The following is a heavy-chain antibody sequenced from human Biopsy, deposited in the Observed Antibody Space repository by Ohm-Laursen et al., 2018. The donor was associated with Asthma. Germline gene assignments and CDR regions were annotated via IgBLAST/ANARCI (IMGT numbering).Heavy chain of an antibody. CDR2: IYYSEST. CDR3: ARAQDYYDSRGYYRSFDY. D-gene: IGHD3-22*01. CDR1: YGSITSGGYY. J-gene: IGHJ4*02. V-gene: IGHV4-31*03. Sequence: SQTLSLTCTVSYGSITSGGYYWTWIRQHPGKGLEWIGFIYYSESTYCNPSLKSRVSISIDTSKNQFSLKLSSVTAADTAVYYCARAQDYYDSRGYYRSFDYWGQGTLVTVSS.